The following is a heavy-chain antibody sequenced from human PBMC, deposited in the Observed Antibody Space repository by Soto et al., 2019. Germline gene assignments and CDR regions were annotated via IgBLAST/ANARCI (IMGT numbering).Heavy chain of an antibody. CDR2: ISGSGGST. CDR1: GFTFSSYA. D-gene: IGHD6-19*01. J-gene: IGHJ3*02. Sequence: QSGGSLRLSCAASGFTFSSYAMSWVRQAPGKGLEWVSAISGSGGSTYYADSVKGRFTISRDNSKNTLYLQMNSLRAEDTAVYYCAKGFSSGDAFDIWGQGTMVTVSS. V-gene: IGHV3-23*01. CDR3: AKGFSSGDAFDI.